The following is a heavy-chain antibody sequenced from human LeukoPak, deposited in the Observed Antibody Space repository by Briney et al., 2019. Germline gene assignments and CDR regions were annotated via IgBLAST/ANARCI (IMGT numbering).Heavy chain of an antibody. Sequence: PSETLSLTCTVPGGSISNNDYFWGWIRQPPGKGLDWIGSMNYGGSTHDNPSLKNRVTISVDTSKNQVSLKLSSVTAADTAVYYCARRVPGRSGNWFDPRGQGTLVTVSS. CDR3: ARRVPGRSGNWFDP. V-gene: IGHV4-39*01. D-gene: IGHD2-2*01. CDR2: MNYGGST. CDR1: GGSISNNDYF. J-gene: IGHJ5*02.